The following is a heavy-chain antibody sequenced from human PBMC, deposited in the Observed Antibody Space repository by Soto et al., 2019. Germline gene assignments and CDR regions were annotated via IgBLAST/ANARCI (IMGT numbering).Heavy chain of an antibody. CDR1: GFTFSDYY. CDR2: ISSTGSAI. V-gene: IGHV3-11*01. D-gene: IGHD3-3*01. CDR3: ARGSRQRFLEWLLFDY. Sequence: QVQLVESGGGLVKPGGSLRLSCAASGFTFSDYYMSWIRQAPGKGLEWISYISSTGSAIYYADSVKGRFTSSRDNAKNSLDLQMNSLRAEDTAVYYCARGSRQRFLEWLLFDYWGQGTLVTVSS. J-gene: IGHJ4*02.